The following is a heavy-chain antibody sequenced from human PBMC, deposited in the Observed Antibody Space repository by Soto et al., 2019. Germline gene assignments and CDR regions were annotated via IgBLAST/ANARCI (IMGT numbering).Heavy chain of an antibody. CDR3: ARAPYYYDSSGYYYYFDY. V-gene: IGHV1-69*13. D-gene: IGHD3-22*01. Sequence: ASVKVSCKASGGTFSSYAISWVRQAPGQGLEWMGGIIPIFGTANYAQKFQGRVPITADESTSTAYMELSSLRSEDTAVYYCARAPYYYDSSGYYYYFDYWGQGTLVTVSS. CDR2: IIPIFGTA. CDR1: GGTFSSYA. J-gene: IGHJ4*02.